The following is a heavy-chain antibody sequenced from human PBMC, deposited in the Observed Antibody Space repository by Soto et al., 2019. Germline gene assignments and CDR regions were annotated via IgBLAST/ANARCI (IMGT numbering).Heavy chain of an antibody. J-gene: IGHJ3*02. CDR1: GGSISSYY. Sequence: QVQLQESGPGLVKPSETLSLTCTASGGSISSYYWSWIRQPPGKGLEWIGYIYYSGSTNYNPSLKSRVTISVDTSKNQFSLKLSSVTAADTAVYYCARDSSSGWYYAFDIWGQGTMVTVSS. D-gene: IGHD6-19*01. CDR2: IYYSGST. V-gene: IGHV4-59*01. CDR3: ARDSSSGWYYAFDI.